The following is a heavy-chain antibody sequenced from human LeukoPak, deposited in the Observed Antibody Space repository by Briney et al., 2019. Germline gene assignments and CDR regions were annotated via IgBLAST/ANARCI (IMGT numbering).Heavy chain of an antibody. J-gene: IGHJ4*02. V-gene: IGHV3-23*01. D-gene: IGHD6-13*01. CDR3: ARTYSSSWIFDY. Sequence: GGSLRLSCAASGFIFSSYSMSWVRQAPGKGLEWVSVITGSGGNTYYADSVKGRFTISKDNSKNTVYLQMSSLRAEDTAVYYCARTYSSSWIFDYWGQGTLVTVSS. CDR1: GFIFSSYS. CDR2: ITGSGGNT.